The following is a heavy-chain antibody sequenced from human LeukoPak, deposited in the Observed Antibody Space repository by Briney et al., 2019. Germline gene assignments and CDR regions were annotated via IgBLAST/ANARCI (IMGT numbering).Heavy chain of an antibody. D-gene: IGHD3-10*01. CDR1: GGSFSGYY. V-gene: IGHV4-34*01. J-gene: IGHJ4*02. CDR3: ARSYYYGSGSYDY. CDR2: INHSGST. Sequence: SETLSLTCAVYGGSFSGYYWSWIRQPPGKGLEWIGEINHSGSTNYNPSLKSRVTISLDASKNQFSLQLSSVTAADTAVYYCARSYYYGSGSYDYWGQGTLVTVSS.